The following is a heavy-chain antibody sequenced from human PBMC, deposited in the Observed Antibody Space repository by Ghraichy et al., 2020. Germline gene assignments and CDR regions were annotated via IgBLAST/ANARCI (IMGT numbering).Heavy chain of an antibody. Sequence: GSLRLSCAASGFTFSSYGMHWVRQAPGKGLEWVAVIWYDGSNKYYADSVKGRFTISRDNSKNTLYLQMNSLRAEDTAVYYCARGMITFGGVHYGMDVWGQGTTVTVSS. CDR2: IWYDGSNK. D-gene: IGHD3-16*01. V-gene: IGHV3-33*01. CDR3: ARGMITFGGVHYGMDV. J-gene: IGHJ6*02. CDR1: GFTFSSYG.